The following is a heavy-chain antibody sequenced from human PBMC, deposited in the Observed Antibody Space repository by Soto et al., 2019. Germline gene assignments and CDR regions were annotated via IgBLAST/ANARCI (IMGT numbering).Heavy chain of an antibody. J-gene: IGHJ4*02. V-gene: IGHV3-15*01. CDR1: GFTFSNAW. CDR3: TTDFVRDRYCSSTSCYNPFDY. Sequence: PGGSLRLSCAASGFTFSNAWMSWVRQAPGKGLEWVGRIKSKTDGGTTDYAAPVKGRFTISRDDSKNTLYLQMNSLKTEDTAVYYCTTDFVRDRYCSSTSCYNPFDYWGQGTLVTVSS. D-gene: IGHD2-2*02. CDR2: IKSKTDGGTT.